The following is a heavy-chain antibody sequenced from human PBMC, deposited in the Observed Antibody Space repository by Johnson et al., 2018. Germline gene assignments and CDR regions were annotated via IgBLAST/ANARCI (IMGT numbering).Heavy chain of an antibody. V-gene: IGHV3-7*01. CDR1: GFTFRSHW. D-gene: IGHD5-24*01. CDR3: AREFPTYREGLFHH. Sequence: VQLVESGGGLVQPGGSLRLSCAASGFTFRSHWMSWVRQAPGKGLEWVANIQQDGSEKYYVDSVKGRFTISRDNANNSLYLQMNSLRAEDTAVYYCAREFPTYREGLFHHWGQGTLVTVSS. J-gene: IGHJ1*01. CDR2: IQQDGSEK.